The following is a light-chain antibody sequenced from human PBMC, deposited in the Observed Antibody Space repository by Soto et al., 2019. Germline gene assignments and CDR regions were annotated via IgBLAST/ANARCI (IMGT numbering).Light chain of an antibody. Sequence: EIVMTQSPATLSVSPGERATLSCRASQSVGSHLAWYQQRPGQAPRLLIYGASYRATGIPARFSGSGAGTDFTLNISSLQSEDFAVYYCQQYHNWPPFTFGPGTKVDIK. J-gene: IGKJ3*01. CDR3: QQYHNWPPFT. V-gene: IGKV3-15*01. CDR2: GAS. CDR1: QSVGSH.